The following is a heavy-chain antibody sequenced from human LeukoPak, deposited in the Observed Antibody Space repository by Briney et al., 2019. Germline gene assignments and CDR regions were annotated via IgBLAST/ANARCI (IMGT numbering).Heavy chain of an antibody. Sequence: ASVKVSCKVSGYTLTELSMRWVRQAPGKGLEWMGGFDPEDGETIYAQKFQGRVTMTADTSKSTAYMELSSLRYDDTAIYYCTRGALLWFGELFDIWGQGTMITVSS. J-gene: IGHJ3*02. D-gene: IGHD3-10*01. CDR1: GYTLTELS. CDR2: FDPEDGET. V-gene: IGHV1-24*01. CDR3: TRGALLWFGELFDI.